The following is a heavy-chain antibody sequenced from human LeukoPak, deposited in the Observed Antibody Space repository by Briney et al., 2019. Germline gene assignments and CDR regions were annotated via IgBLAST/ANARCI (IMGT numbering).Heavy chain of an antibody. CDR3: ARDFYGGNSDFPDLDY. D-gene: IGHD4-23*01. CDR1: GFTFSSYS. Sequence: PGGSLRLSCAASGFTFSSYSMNWVRQAPGKGLEWVSSISSSSSYIYYADSVKGRFTISRDNAKNSLYLQMNSLRAEDTAVNYCARDFYGGNSDFPDLDYWGQGTLVTVSS. J-gene: IGHJ4*02. V-gene: IGHV3-21*01. CDR2: ISSSSSYI.